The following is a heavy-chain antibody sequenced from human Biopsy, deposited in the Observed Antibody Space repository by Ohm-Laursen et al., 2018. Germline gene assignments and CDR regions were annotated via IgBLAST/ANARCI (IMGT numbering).Heavy chain of an antibody. D-gene: IGHD1-26*01. CDR1: GGSISNYF. Sequence: GTLSLTCAVSGGSISNYFWTWIRQPPGKGLEWIGYFRFEDRTSYNSSLKSRVTISADTSKNQFSLRLSSVTAADTAVYYCALGGGSYVNFNYWGQGTLVTVSS. CDR3: ALGGGSYVNFNY. J-gene: IGHJ4*02. V-gene: IGHV4-59*01. CDR2: FRFEDRT.